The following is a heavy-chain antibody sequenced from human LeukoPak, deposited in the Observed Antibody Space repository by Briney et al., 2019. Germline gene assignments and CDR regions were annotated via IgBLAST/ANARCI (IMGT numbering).Heavy chain of an antibody. V-gene: IGHV4-4*07. J-gene: IGHJ4*02. CDR1: GGSISSYY. CDR2: IYTSGST. Sequence: SETLSLTCTVSGGSISSYYWSWIRQPAGKGLEWIGRIYTSGSTNYNPSLKSRVTISVDTSKNQFSLKLSSVTAADTAVYYCARNMITFGGVIANFDYWGQGTLVTVSS. CDR3: ARNMITFGGVIANFDY. D-gene: IGHD3-16*02.